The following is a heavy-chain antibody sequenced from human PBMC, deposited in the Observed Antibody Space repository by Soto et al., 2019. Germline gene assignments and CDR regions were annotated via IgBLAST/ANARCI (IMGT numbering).Heavy chain of an antibody. CDR2: IQYTGSA. V-gene: IGHV4-31*03. D-gene: IGHD2-2*01. Sequence: PSETLSLTCSVSGGSISNDNYFWSWIRQHPGEGLEWIGYIQYTGSAYYNPSLSGRVTISVGTTKNQFSMKLNPVTAADTAMYYCAREVNVPTDADAFDIWGQGTMVTVSS. CDR1: GGSISNDNYF. CDR3: AREVNVPTDADAFDI. J-gene: IGHJ3*02.